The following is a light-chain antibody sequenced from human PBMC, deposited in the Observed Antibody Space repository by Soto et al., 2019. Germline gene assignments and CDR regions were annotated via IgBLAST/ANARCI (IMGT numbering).Light chain of an antibody. CDR1: QSVSSND. CDR3: QQYGSLSWT. V-gene: IGKV3-20*01. CDR2: GAS. Sequence: PGQRATLSCRASQSVSSNDLSWYQQRPGQAPRLLIYGASTRATGIPDRFSGSGSGTDFTLTISRLEPEDFAVYYCQQYGSLSWTLGQGT. J-gene: IGKJ1*01.